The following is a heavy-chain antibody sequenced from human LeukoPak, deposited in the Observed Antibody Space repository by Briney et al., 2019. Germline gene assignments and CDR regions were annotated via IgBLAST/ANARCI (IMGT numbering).Heavy chain of an antibody. CDR3: AKDGQLGGSSWFTLYFDY. J-gene: IGHJ4*02. Sequence: GRSLRLSCAASRFSFRSYDMHWVRQAPGKGLEWLAVISYDGSNTYYTDSVKGRFTISRDNSKNTLYLQMNSLRPEDTAVYYCAKDGQLGGSSWFTLYFDYWGQGTLVTVSS. CDR1: RFSFRSYD. V-gene: IGHV3-30*18. D-gene: IGHD6-13*01. CDR2: ISYDGSNT.